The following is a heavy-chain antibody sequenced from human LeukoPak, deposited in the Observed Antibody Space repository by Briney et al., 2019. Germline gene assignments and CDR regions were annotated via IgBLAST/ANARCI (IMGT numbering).Heavy chain of an antibody. Sequence: ASVKVSCKASGGTFSSYAISWVRQAPGQGLEWMGGIIPIFGTANYAQKFQGRVTITADESTSTAYMELSSLRSEDTAVYYCARVPVTGTQYYYYGMDVWGQGTTVTVSS. CDR1: GGTFSSYA. CDR2: IIPIFGTA. CDR3: ARVPVTGTQYYYYGMDV. J-gene: IGHJ6*02. V-gene: IGHV1-69*13. D-gene: IGHD1/OR15-1a*01.